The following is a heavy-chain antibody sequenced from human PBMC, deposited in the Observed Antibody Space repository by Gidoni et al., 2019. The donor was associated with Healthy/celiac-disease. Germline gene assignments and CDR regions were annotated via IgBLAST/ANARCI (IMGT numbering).Heavy chain of an antibody. J-gene: IGHJ6*02. D-gene: IGHD3-9*01. CDR1: GFTCSGSG. CDR2: IWYDGSNK. CDR3: ARDQALRYDILTGYYPGASFSYYYGMDV. V-gene: IGHV3-33*01. Sequence: VQLVEAGGGGIQLGRSRRLCCHETGFTCSGSGLARVRQGPGTGVEWVAVIWYDGSNKYYADSVKGRFTISRDNSKNTLYLQMNSLGAEDTAVYYCARDQALRYDILTGYYPGASFSYYYGMDVWGQGTTVTVSS.